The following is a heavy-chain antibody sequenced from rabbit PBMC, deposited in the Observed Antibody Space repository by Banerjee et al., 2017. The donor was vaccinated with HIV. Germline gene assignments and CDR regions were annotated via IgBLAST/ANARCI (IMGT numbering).Heavy chain of an antibody. CDR2: IYSVDSTA. CDR3: ARDNVGGSYLFRW. CDR1: GFTLSGVYW. D-gene: IGHD8-1*01. Sequence: QEQLEESGGGLVKPEGSLTLACTASGFTLSGVYWMCWVRQAPGKGLEWIACIYSVDSTAYYASWAKGRFTISKTSSTTVTLQMTSLTAADTATYFCARDNVGGSYLFRWWGQGTLVTVS. J-gene: IGHJ4*01. V-gene: IGHV1S45*01.